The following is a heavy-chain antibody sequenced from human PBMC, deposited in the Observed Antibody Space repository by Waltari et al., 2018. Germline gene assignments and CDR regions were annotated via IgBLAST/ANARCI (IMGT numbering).Heavy chain of an antibody. Sequence: QVQLQQWGAGLLKPSDTLSLTCASSAGSFSGSYCSWLRPAQGKGREWIAEINLSGKTDNNPSLRSRVTMSVDTSKNQFSLKLISVTAADTAVYYCASGPGGYYFESWGLGTLVTVSS. CDR2: INLSGKT. CDR3: ASGPGGYYFES. J-gene: IGHJ4*02. D-gene: IGHD3-16*01. CDR1: AGSFSGSY. V-gene: IGHV4-34*02.